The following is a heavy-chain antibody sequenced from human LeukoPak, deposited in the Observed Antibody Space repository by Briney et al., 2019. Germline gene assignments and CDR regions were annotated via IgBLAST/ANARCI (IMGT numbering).Heavy chain of an antibody. CDR2: MNPNSGNT. CDR3: ARGLSRYYYDSSGYSKPYYFDY. V-gene: IGHV1-8*01. J-gene: IGHJ4*02. Sequence: ASVTVSFKASGYTFTIYDINWVRQATGQGLEWMGWMNPNSGNTGYAQKFQGRVTMTKNTSISTAYMELSSLRSEDTAVYYCARGLSRYYYDSSGYSKPYYFDYWGQGTLVTVSS. CDR1: GYTFTIYD. D-gene: IGHD3-22*01.